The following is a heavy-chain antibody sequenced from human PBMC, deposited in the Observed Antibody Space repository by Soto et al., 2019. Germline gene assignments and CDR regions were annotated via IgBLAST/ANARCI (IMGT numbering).Heavy chain of an antibody. D-gene: IGHD2-2*01. CDR2: VSKSDYT. V-gene: IGHV3-21*01. CDR3: AREDSIIIPAVSDF. CDR1: GFYFNNYG. J-gene: IGHJ4*02. Sequence: LRLSCEVSGFYFNNYGINWVRQAPGKGLEWVSSVSKSDYTYYSDSVKGRFTISRDNAKNSVSLQMNSLRAEDTAVYYCAREDSIIIPAVSDFWGQGTLV.